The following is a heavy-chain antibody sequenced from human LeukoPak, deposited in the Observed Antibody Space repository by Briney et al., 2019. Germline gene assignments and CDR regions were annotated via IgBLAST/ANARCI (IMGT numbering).Heavy chain of an antibody. CDR2: IWYDGSNK. CDR3: ARDPYNRGDPYYGAFDI. V-gene: IGHV3-33*01. CDR1: GFTFSSYG. Sequence: PGGSLRLSCAASGFTFSSYGMHWVRQAPGKGLEWVAVIWYDGSNKYYADSVKGRFTISRDNAKNSLYLQMTSLRAEDTAVYYCARDPYNRGDPYYGAFDIWGQGTVVTVSS. D-gene: IGHD3-22*01. J-gene: IGHJ3*02.